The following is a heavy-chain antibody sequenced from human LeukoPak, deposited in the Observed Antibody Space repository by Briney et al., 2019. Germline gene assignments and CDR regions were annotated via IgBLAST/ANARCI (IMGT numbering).Heavy chain of an antibody. V-gene: IGHV4-59*10. D-gene: IGHD1-26*01. CDR1: GGSFSGYY. CDR2: IYTSGST. Sequence: PSETLSLTCAVYGGSFSGYYWSWIRQPAGKGLEWIGRIYTSGSTNYNPSLKSRVTISVDTSKNQFSLKLSSVTAADTAVYYCASISSGSYYEVDYWGQGTLVTVSS. J-gene: IGHJ4*02. CDR3: ASISSGSYYEVDY.